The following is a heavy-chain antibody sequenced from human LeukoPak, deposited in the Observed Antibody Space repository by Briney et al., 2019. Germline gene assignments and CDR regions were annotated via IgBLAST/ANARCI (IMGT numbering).Heavy chain of an antibody. CDR3: ARDLGWSSSH. V-gene: IGHV1-2*02. CDR1: GYTFTGCY. J-gene: IGHJ4*02. D-gene: IGHD6-6*01. CDR2: INPTGGT. Sequence: ASVKVSCKASGYTFTGCYMHWVRQAPGQGLEWMGWINPTGGTTYAQKFQDRVTMTRDTSINTAYVELSGLRSDDTAVYYCARDLGWSSSHWGQGTLVTVSS.